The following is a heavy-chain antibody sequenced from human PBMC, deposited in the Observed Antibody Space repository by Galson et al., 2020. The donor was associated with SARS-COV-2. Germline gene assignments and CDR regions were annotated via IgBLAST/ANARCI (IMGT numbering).Heavy chain of an antibody. Sequence: GGSLRLSCAASGFTFSRYAMAWVRQAPGKGLEWVSGISGGGGSTYYVDSVKGRFTISRDTSQNTVHLQMSSLRVEDTAVYYCAKDRGNDYGDRLDFWGQGTLVTVSS. CDR2: ISGGGGST. CDR3: AKDRGNDYGDRLDF. CDR1: GFTFSRYA. J-gene: IGHJ4*02. D-gene: IGHD4-17*01. V-gene: IGHV3-23*01.